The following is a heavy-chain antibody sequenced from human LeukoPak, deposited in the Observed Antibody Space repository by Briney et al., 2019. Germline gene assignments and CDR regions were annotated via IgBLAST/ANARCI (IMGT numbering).Heavy chain of an antibody. Sequence: GGPLNLPGAAPGSTSGIYWRQWSRQPQGKGRVWVARVNSDESITIYEDSVKGRFTISRDNGKNTLHLQMNSLRVEDTAVYYCARDMYFAVDVWGQGTTVTVSS. J-gene: IGHJ6*02. CDR1: GSTSGIYW. V-gene: IGHV3-74*01. CDR3: ARDMYFAVDV. CDR2: VNSDESIT.